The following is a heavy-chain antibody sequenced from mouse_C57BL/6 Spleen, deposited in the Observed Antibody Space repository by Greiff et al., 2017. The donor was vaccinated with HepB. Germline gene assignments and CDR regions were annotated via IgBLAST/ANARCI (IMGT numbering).Heavy chain of an antibody. CDR3: ARSYYGSSYETWFAY. CDR2: IDPSDSYT. CDR1: GYTFTSYW. Sequence: VQLQQPGAELVKPGASVKLSCKASGYTFTSYWMQWVKQRPGQGLEWIGEIDPSDSYTNYNQKFKGQATLTVDTSSSTAYMQLSSLTSEDSAVYYCARSYYGSSYETWFAYWGQGTLVTVSA. J-gene: IGHJ3*01. V-gene: IGHV1-50*01. D-gene: IGHD1-1*01.